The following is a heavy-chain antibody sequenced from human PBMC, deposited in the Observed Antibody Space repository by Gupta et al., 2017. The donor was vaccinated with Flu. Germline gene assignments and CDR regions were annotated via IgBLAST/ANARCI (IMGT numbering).Heavy chain of an antibody. CDR1: C. V-gene: IGHV4-59*01. J-gene: IGHJ4*02. D-gene: IGHD2-15*01. CDR3: SRGHLNCYHDS. Sequence: CWSWVRRPRGMGLEWIGYTYYSGGSNYSPALKRRVTISVDLSKNQCSLSATYMATADAAIYYWSRGHLNCYHDSWGQGSLVTVSS. CDR2: TYYSGGS.